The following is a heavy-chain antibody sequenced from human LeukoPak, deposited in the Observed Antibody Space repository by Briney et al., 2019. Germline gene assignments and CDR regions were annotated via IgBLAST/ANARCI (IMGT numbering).Heavy chain of an antibody. CDR1: GYSISDGYY. Sequence: PSETLSLTCTVSGYSISDGYYWGWIRQPPGEGLEWIGNIYHTGTTYYNPSLKSRVTISVDVSRSQFSLRLSSVTAADTAVYYCARLEYYDSSGYYYGRDWFDPWGQGTLVTVSS. CDR3: ARLEYYDSSGYYYGRDWFDP. CDR2: IYHTGTT. D-gene: IGHD3-22*01. V-gene: IGHV4-38-2*02. J-gene: IGHJ5*02.